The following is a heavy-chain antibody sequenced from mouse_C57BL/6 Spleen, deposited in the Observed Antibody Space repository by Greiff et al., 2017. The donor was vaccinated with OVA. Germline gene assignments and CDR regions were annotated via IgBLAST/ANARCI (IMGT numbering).Heavy chain of an antibody. V-gene: IGHV1-26*01. CDR1: GYTFTDYY. D-gene: IGHD2-4*01. Sequence: EVQLVESGPELVKPGASVKISCKASGYTFTDYYMNWVKQSHGKSLEWIGDINPNNGGTSYNQKFKGKATLTVDKSSSTAYMELRSLTSEDSAVYYCAKSTMTSGWYFDVWGTGTTVTVSS. J-gene: IGHJ1*03. CDR3: AKSTMTSGWYFDV. CDR2: INPNNGGT.